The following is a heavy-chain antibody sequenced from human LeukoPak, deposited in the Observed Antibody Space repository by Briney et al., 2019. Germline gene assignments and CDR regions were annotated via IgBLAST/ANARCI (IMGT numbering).Heavy chain of an antibody. CDR1: GFTVRSYA. CDR2: IKQDGSEK. Sequence: GGSLRLSCAASGFTVRSYAMSWVRQAPGKGLEWVASIKQDGSEKYYVDSVKGRFTISRDNAKNSLNLQMNSLRAEDTAVYYCARHPNYYDSSGYYKGFDRWGQGTLVTVSS. V-gene: IGHV3-7*03. D-gene: IGHD3-22*01. J-gene: IGHJ4*02. CDR3: ARHPNYYDSSGYYKGFDR.